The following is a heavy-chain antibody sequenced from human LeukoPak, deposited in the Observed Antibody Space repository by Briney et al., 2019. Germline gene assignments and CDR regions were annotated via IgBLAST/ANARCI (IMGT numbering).Heavy chain of an antibody. CDR3: ARDTYDRTRHVGYFDY. D-gene: IGHD3-22*01. CDR2: ISYDGSNK. CDR1: GFTFSDYA. J-gene: IGHJ4*02. Sequence: GGSLRLSCAASGFTFSDYAMHWVRQAPGKGLEWVAVISYDGSNKYCADSVKGRFTISRDNSKNTLYLQMNSLRAEDTALYYCARDTYDRTRHVGYFDYWGQGILVTASS. V-gene: IGHV3-30-3*01.